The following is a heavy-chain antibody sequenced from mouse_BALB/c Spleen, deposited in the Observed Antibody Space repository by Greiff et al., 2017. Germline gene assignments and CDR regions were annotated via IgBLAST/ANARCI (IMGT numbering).Heavy chain of an antibody. CDR1: GYAFSSSW. CDR3: ARSARELGPDY. D-gene: IGHD3-1*01. V-gene: IGHV1-82*01. CDR2: IYPGDGDT. Sequence: VQLQQSGPELVKPGASVKISCKASGYAFSSSWMNWVKQRPGQGLEWIGRIYPGDGDTNYNGKFKGKATLTADKSSSTAYMQLSSLTSVDSAVYFCARSARELGPDYWGQGTTLTVSS. J-gene: IGHJ2*01.